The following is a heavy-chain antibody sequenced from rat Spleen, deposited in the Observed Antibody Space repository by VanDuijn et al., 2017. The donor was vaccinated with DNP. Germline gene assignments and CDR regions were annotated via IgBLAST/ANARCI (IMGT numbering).Heavy chain of an antibody. V-gene: IGHV2-19*01. J-gene: IGHJ3*01. CDR1: GFSLTDYS. D-gene: IGHD1-11*01. Sequence: QVQLKESGPGLVQPSQTLSLTCTVSGFSLTDYSIHWVRQPPGKGLEWMGRIRSGGSTDYNSALKSRLSISRDTSKSQVVLQMNSLQSEDTAIYFCARSLNDSPFAYWGQGTLVTVSS. CDR3: ARSLNDSPFAY. CDR2: IRSGGST.